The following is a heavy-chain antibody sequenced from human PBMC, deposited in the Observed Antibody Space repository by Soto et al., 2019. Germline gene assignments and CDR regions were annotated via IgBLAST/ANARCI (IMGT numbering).Heavy chain of an antibody. CDR2: ISYDGSNK. CDR1: GFTFSSYG. Sequence: QVQLVESGGGVVQPGRSLRLSCAASGFTFSSYGMHWVRQAPGKGLEWVAVISYDGSNKYYADSVKGRFTISRDNSKNTLYLQMNSLRAEDTAVYYCAKDRFGSYSFDYWGQGTLVTVSS. D-gene: IGHD1-26*01. V-gene: IGHV3-30*18. J-gene: IGHJ4*02. CDR3: AKDRFGSYSFDY.